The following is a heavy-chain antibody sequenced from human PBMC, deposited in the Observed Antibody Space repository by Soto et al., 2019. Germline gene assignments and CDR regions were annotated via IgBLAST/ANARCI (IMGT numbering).Heavy chain of an antibody. CDR1: GGTFSSYT. D-gene: IGHD6-13*01. V-gene: IGHV1-69*02. CDR3: ARCGEGPYSTASSHSDY. CDR2: IIPILGIA. J-gene: IGHJ4*02. Sequence: ASGGTFSSYTISWVRQAPGQGLEWMGRIIPILGIANYAQKFQGRVTITADKSTSTAYMELSSLRSEDTAVYYCARCGEGPYSTASSHSDYWGQGTLVTVSS.